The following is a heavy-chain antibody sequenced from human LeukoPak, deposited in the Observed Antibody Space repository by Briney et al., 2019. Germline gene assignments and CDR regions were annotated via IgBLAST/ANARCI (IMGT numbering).Heavy chain of an antibody. Sequence: GGSLRLSCAVSGFTFSSYAMQWVRQAPGKGLEWVAVISYDGSKKYYADSVKGRFTISRDNSKNTLYLQMNSLRAEGTALYYCARVVDYGDYFDYWGQGTLVTVSS. V-gene: IGHV3-30-3*01. D-gene: IGHD4-17*01. CDR2: ISYDGSKK. J-gene: IGHJ4*02. CDR3: ARVVDYGDYFDY. CDR1: GFTFSSYA.